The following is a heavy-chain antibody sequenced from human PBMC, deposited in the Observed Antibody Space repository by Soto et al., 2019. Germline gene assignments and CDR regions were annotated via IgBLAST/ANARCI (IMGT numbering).Heavy chain of an antibody. CDR1: GFTFSSYA. Sequence: GGSLRLSCAASGFTFSSYAMHWVRQAPGKGLEWVAVISYDGSNKYYADSVKGRFTISRDNSKNTLYLQMNSLRAEDTAVYYCARGGGSTAMVGPLDYWGQGTLVTVS. CDR2: ISYDGSNK. CDR3: ARGGGSTAMVGPLDY. D-gene: IGHD5-18*01. V-gene: IGHV3-30-3*01. J-gene: IGHJ4*02.